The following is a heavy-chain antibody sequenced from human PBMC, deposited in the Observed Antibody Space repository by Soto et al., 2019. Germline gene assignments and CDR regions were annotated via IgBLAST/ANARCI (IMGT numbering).Heavy chain of an antibody. J-gene: IGHJ6*02. Sequence: GGSLRLSCAASGFTFSSYWMHWVRQAPGKGLVWVSRINSDGSSTSYADSVKGRFTISRDNAKNTLYLQMNSLRAEDTAVYYCARVHYYGSGSYKNSYYYYGMDVWGQGTTVTVSS. CDR1: GFTFSSYW. CDR3: ARVHYYGSGSYKNSYYYYGMDV. CDR2: INSDGSST. D-gene: IGHD3-10*01. V-gene: IGHV3-74*01.